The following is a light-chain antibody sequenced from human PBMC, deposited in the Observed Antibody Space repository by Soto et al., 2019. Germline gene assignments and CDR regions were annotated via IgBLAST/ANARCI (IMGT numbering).Light chain of an antibody. Sequence: AIRMTQSPSSLSASTGDRVTITCRASQSISSYLAWYQQKPGKAPNLLLYAASPLQGGVPSRFSGGGSGTYFTLTIIGLQSEDFTTYYCQQYYIYPLSFGGGTKVE. CDR3: QQYYIYPLS. CDR1: QSISSY. V-gene: IGKV1-8*01. J-gene: IGKJ4*01. CDR2: AAS.